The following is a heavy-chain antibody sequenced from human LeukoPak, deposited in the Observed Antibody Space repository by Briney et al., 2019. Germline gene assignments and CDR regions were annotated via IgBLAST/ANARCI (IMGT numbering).Heavy chain of an antibody. J-gene: IGHJ4*02. Sequence: GSLRLSCAASGFTFSNYWMHWVRQVPGKGLVWVSRINSDGSSTSYADSVKGRFTISRDNAKNTLYLQMSSLRAEDTALYYCASLQGGSDNFDYWGQGTLVTVSS. CDR1: GFTFSNYW. D-gene: IGHD3-10*01. CDR3: ASLQGGSDNFDY. V-gene: IGHV3-74*01. CDR2: INSDGSST.